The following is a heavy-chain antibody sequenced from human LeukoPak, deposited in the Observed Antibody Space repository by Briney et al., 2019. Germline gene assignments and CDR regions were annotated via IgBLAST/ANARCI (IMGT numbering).Heavy chain of an antibody. CDR3: ARASVVTSPFDY. D-gene: IGHD4-23*01. V-gene: IGHV3-11*01. Sequence: GGSLRLSCAASGFTFSDYYMSWIRQAPGKGLEWVSYISSSSGSIYYADSVKGRFTISRDNAKNSLYLQMNTLRADDTAVYYCARASVVTSPFDYWGQGTLVTVSS. J-gene: IGHJ4*02. CDR2: ISSSSGSI. CDR1: GFTFSDYY.